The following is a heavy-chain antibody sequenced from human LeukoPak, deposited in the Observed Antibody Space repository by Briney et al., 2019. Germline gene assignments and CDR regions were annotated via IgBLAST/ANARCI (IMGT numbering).Heavy chain of an antibody. CDR3: ARGLMITFGGVIDPYYYYMDV. D-gene: IGHD3-16*02. Sequence: GGSLRLSCAASGFTFSSYAMHWVRQAPGKGLEYVSAISSNGGSTYYANSVKGRFTISRDNSKNTLYLRMGSLRAEDMAVYYCARGLMITFGGVIDPYYYYMDVWGKGTTVTVSS. CDR2: ISSNGGST. V-gene: IGHV3-64*01. J-gene: IGHJ6*03. CDR1: GFTFSSYA.